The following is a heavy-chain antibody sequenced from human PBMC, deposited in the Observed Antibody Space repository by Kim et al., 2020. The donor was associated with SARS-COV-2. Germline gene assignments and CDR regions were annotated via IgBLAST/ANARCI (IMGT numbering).Heavy chain of an antibody. J-gene: IGHJ4*02. CDR3: AKDEYQLIRQMDH. Sequence: ASVKVSCKTSGYTFTGYGMHWVRQAPGQRLEWMGWINAGNGNTKYSQKFQDRVTVTRDTFATIVYMELSNLRSDDSAVYYCAKDEYQLIRQMDHWGQGTLVTVTS. CDR2: INAGNGNT. V-gene: IGHV1-3*01. D-gene: IGHD2-2*01. CDR1: GYTFTGYG.